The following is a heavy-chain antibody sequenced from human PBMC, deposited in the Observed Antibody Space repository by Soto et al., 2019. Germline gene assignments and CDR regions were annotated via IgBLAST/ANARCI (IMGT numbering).Heavy chain of an antibody. D-gene: IGHD6-19*01. J-gene: IGHJ4*02. V-gene: IGHV3-23*01. CDR1: GFIFSNHA. Sequence: GSLRLSCAASGFIFSNHAMNWVCQAPWKGLEWVSGITGSGGSTYYADSVKGRFTISRDNSQYTLSLQMNSLRAEDTAVYYCAKFRWYSSGWGYFDDWGQGTMVTVSS. CDR2: ITGSGGST. CDR3: AKFRWYSSGWGYFDD.